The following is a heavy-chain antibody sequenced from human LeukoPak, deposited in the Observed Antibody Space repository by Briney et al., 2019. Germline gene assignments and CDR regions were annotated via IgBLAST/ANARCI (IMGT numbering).Heavy chain of an antibody. Sequence: ASVKVSCKASGYTFTGYYMHWVRQAPGQGLEWMGRINPNSGGTNYPQKFQGRVTMTRDTSISTAYMELSRLRSDDTAVYYCARDCSSTSCRRGWFDPWGQGTLVTVSS. D-gene: IGHD2-2*01. J-gene: IGHJ5*02. V-gene: IGHV1-2*06. CDR3: ARDCSSTSCRRGWFDP. CDR2: INPNSGGT. CDR1: GYTFTGYY.